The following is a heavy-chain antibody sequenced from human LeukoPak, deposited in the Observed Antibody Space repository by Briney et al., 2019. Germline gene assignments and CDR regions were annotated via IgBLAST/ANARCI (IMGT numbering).Heavy chain of an antibody. CDR1: GFSFPYG. CDR3: ATFSYAGNAGGSAGS. Sequence: GGSLRLSCEASGFSFPYGMSWVRQAPGKGLEWVSVIYRGGNTYYADSVKGRFSISRDNSKNTVYLQMNSLRAEDTAVYYCATFSYAGNAGGSAGSWGQGTLVTVSS. D-gene: IGHD4-23*01. CDR2: IYRGGNT. V-gene: IGHV3-53*01. J-gene: IGHJ5*02.